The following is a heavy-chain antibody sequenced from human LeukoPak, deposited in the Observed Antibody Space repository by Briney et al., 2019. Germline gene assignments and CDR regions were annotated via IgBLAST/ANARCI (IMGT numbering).Heavy chain of an antibody. Sequence: GGSLRLSCAASGFTVSDNYMTWVRQAPGKGLEWVSIIYGGSTYYADSLKGRFTISRDNSKNTVYLQMNSLRAEDTAVYYCARDFEGVHRTTNSYTYYYYMDVWGKGTTVIVSS. J-gene: IGHJ6*03. CDR3: ARDFEGVHRTTNSYTYYYYMDV. CDR1: GFTVSDNY. D-gene: IGHD2/OR15-2a*01. CDR2: IYGGST. V-gene: IGHV3-53*01.